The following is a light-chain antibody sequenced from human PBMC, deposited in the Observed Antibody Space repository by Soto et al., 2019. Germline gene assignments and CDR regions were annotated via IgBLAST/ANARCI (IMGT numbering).Light chain of an antibody. CDR2: AAS. Sequence: DIQMTQSPSTLSASVGDSLTITCRASQSITSWLAWYQQKPGKAPKLLIYAASSLQSGVPSRFSGSGSGTDFTLTISSLQPEEFATYYCQQANSFPLTVGGGTKVDIK. CDR3: QQANSFPLT. J-gene: IGKJ4*01. CDR1: QSITSW. V-gene: IGKV1-12*01.